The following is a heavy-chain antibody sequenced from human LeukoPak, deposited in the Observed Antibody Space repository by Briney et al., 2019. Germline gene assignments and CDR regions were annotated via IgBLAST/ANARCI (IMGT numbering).Heavy chain of an antibody. CDR3: ARDPNYDILTGSFEFDY. CDR2: ISAYNGNT. Sequence: GASVKVSCKASGYDFTSVGISWVRQAPGQGLEWMGWISAYNGNTNYAQKLQGRVTMTTDTSTSTAYMELRSLRSDDTAVYYCARDPNYDILTGSFEFDYWGQGTLVTVSS. D-gene: IGHD3-9*01. CDR1: GYDFTSVG. J-gene: IGHJ4*02. V-gene: IGHV1-18*01.